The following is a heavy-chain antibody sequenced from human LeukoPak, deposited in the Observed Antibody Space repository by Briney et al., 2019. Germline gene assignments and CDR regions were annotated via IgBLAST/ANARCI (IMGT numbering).Heavy chain of an antibody. Sequence: GGTLRLSCAASGFTFSGSAIHWVRQASGKGLEWVGRIRSKANNYATAYAESVKGRFTISRDDSKNTAYLQMNSLKAEDTAVYYCTTIDEVNRKLDYWGQGTLVTVSS. V-gene: IGHV3-73*01. CDR1: GFTFSGSA. J-gene: IGHJ4*02. D-gene: IGHD1-14*01. CDR3: TTIDEVNRKLDY. CDR2: IRSKANNYAT.